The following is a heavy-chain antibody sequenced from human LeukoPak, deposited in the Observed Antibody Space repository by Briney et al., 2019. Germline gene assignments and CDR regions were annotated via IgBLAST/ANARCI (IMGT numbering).Heavy chain of an antibody. CDR2: VYYGGST. Sequence: PSETLSLTCTVSGGSISSYYWSWIRQPPGKGLEWVGYVYYGGSTDYNPSLKSPVTISVDTSKNQFSLKLSSVTAADTAVYYCARPYSSGWYGAFDIWGQGTMVTVSS. J-gene: IGHJ3*02. D-gene: IGHD6-19*01. V-gene: IGHV4-59*08. CDR1: GGSISSYY. CDR3: ARPYSSGWYGAFDI.